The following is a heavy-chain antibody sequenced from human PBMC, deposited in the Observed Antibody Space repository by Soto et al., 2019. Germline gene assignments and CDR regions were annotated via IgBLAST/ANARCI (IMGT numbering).Heavy chain of an antibody. CDR1: GFTVSSNY. CDR2: IYSGGST. J-gene: IGHJ6*03. V-gene: IGHV3-66*01. CDR3: ARENIVVVPAAMPVGPKRQYYYYTDV. D-gene: IGHD2-2*01. Sequence: EVQLVESGGGLVQPGGSLRLSCAASGFTVSSNYMSWVRQAPGKGLEWVSVIYSGGSTYYADSVKGRFTISRDNSKNTLYLQMNSLRAEDTAVYYCARENIVVVPAAMPVGPKRQYYYYTDVWGKGTTVTVSS.